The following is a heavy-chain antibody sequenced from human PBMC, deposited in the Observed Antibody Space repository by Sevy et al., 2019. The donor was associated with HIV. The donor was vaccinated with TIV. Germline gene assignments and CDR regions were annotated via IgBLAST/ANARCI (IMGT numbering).Heavy chain of an antibody. J-gene: IGHJ4*02. D-gene: IGHD3-3*01. CDR1: GFTFSSYA. CDR2: ISSNGGST. V-gene: IGHV3-64D*06. CDR3: VKDSDFWSGYTIDY. Sequence: GGSLRLSCAGSGFTFSSYAMHWVRQAPGKGLEYVSAISSNGGSTYYADSVKGRFTISRDNSKNTLYLQMSSLRAEDTAVYYCVKDSDFWSGYTIDYWGQGTLVTVSS.